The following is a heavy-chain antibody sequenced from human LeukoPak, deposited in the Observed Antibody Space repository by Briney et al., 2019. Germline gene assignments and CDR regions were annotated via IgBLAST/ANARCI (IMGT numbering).Heavy chain of an antibody. V-gene: IGHV3-48*01. Sequence: GGSLRLSCAGSGFNFGIYSMDWVRQAPGKGLEWVAYVSAGSTGIFYADSVKGRFTISRDNSETTLYLQMNSLGADDTALYYCARTIAQYTNTWLYYYYGLDVWGQGTTVTVSS. CDR1: GFNFGIYS. CDR2: VSAGSTGI. CDR3: ARTIAQYTNTWLYYYYGLDV. D-gene: IGHD6-13*01. J-gene: IGHJ6*02.